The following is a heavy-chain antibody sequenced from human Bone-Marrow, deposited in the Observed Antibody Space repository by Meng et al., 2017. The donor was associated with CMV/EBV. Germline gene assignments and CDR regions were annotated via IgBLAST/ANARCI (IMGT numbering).Heavy chain of an antibody. CDR1: FSNFG. D-gene: IGHD2-15*01. CDR2: ISYDETIK. V-gene: IGHV3-30*18. CDR3: AKEILTPPGPARTYNWFDP. Sequence: FSNFGMHWVRQAPGKGLEWVAVISYDETIKFYADSVKGRFIISRDISKNTLYLQMNSLGVEDTAVYYCAKEILTPPGPARTYNWFDPWGQGTLVTVSS. J-gene: IGHJ5*02.